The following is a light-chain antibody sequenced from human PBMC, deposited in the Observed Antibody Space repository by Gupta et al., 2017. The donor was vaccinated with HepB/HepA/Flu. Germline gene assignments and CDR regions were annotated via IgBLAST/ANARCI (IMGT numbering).Light chain of an antibody. J-gene: IGKJ1*01. CDR3: QQYNSYSGS. V-gene: IGKV1-5*03. CDR2: KAS. CDR1: QSISSW. Sequence: DLQMTPSPSTLSASVGDRVTITCRASQSISSWLAWYQQKPGKAPKLLIYKASSLESGVPSRFSGSGSGTELTLTISSLQPDDFATYYCQQYNSYSGSFGQGTKVEIK.